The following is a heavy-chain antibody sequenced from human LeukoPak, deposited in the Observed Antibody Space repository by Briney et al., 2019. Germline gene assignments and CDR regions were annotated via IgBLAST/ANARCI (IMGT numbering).Heavy chain of an antibody. CDR3: VRDYAVDRVAH. CDR1: GFAFSTFW. Sequence: PGRTLRLSCAASGFAFSTFWMHWVRQAPGEGLLWVSRITTDVPDTAYADVVTGRFTISRDDAKNTLDVQMNSLRAEDTAVYYCVRDYAVDRVAHWGQGTLVTVSS. CDR2: ITTDVPDT. V-gene: IGHV3-74*01. J-gene: IGHJ4*02. D-gene: IGHD5-12*01.